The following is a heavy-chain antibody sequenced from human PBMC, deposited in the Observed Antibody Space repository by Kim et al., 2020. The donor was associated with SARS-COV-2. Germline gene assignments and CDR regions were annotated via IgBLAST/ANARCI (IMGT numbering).Heavy chain of an antibody. CDR1: GYTFTSYA. D-gene: IGHD3-10*01. V-gene: IGHV1-3*01. CDR3: ARDGREILWFGELLLADYGMDV. Sequence: ASVKVSCKASGYTFTSYAMHWVRQAPGQRLEWMGWINAGNGNTKYSQKFQGRVTITRDTSASTAYMELSSLRSEDTAVYYCARDGREILWFGELLLADYGMDVWGQGTTVTVSS. J-gene: IGHJ6*02. CDR2: INAGNGNT.